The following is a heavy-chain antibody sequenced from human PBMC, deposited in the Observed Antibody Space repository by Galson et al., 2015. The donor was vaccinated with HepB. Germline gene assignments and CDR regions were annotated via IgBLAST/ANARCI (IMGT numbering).Heavy chain of an antibody. CDR1: GFTFSSYG. V-gene: IGHV3-30*18. Sequence: SLRLSCAASGFTFSSYGMHWVRQAPGKGLEWVAVISYDGSNKYYADSVKGRFTISRDNSKNTLYLQMNSLRVEDTAVYYCANPYCGGDCFDAFDIWGQGTMVTVSS. CDR2: ISYDGSNK. CDR3: ANPYCGGDCFDAFDI. J-gene: IGHJ3*02. D-gene: IGHD2-21*02.